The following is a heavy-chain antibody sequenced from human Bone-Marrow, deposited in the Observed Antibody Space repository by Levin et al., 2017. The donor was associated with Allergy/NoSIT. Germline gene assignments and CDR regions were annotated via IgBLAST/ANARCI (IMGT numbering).Heavy chain of an antibody. Sequence: SQTLSLTCTVSGDSISSGGYYWSWIRQHPGKGLEWIGYIYYSGNTYYNPSLKGRLSISVVTAKNQFSLRLNSVTAADTAVYFCARYNGYDFDYWGQGTLVTVSS. V-gene: IGHV4-31*03. CDR3: ARYNGYDFDY. J-gene: IGHJ4*02. D-gene: IGHD5-12*01. CDR1: GDSISSGGYY. CDR2: IYYSGNT.